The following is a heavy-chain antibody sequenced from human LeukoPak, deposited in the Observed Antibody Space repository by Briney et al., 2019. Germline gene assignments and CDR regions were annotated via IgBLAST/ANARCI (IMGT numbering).Heavy chain of an antibody. Sequence: PGGSLRLSCAASGFTFSSYAMSWVRQAPGKGLEWVSAISGSGGSTYYADSVKGRFTISRDNSKNTLYLRMNSLRAEDTAVYYCAKDPRYDPQIIFDYWGQGTLVTVSS. V-gene: IGHV3-23*01. J-gene: IGHJ4*02. D-gene: IGHD5-12*01. CDR1: GFTFSSYA. CDR3: AKDPRYDPQIIFDY. CDR2: ISGSGGST.